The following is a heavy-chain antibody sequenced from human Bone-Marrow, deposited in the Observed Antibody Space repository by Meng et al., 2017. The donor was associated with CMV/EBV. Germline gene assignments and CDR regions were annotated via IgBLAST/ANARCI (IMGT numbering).Heavy chain of an antibody. J-gene: IGHJ6*02. CDR2: IYYSGST. CDR3: ARAKSRGFWSGYKYYYGMDV. D-gene: IGHD3-3*01. Sequence: SETLSLTCTVSGGSISSGDYYWSWIRQPPGKGLEWIGYIYYSGSTYYNPSLKSRVTISVDTSKNQFSLKLSSVTAADTAVYYCARAKSRGFWSGYKYYYGMDVWGQGTTVTGSS. CDR1: GGSISSGDYY. V-gene: IGHV4-30-4*08.